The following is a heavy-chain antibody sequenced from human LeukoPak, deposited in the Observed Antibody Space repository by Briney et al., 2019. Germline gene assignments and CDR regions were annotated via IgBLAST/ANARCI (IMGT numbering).Heavy chain of an antibody. V-gene: IGHV4-4*02. CDR2: IYHSGST. Sequence: SGTLSLTCAVSGGSISSSNWWSWVRQPPGKGLEWIGEIYHSGSTNYNPSLKSRVTISEDTSKNQFFLKLSSVTAADTAVYYCAGGARGGNHYYYYYMDVWGKGTTVTVSS. D-gene: IGHD4-23*01. CDR3: AGGARGGNHYYYYYMDV. CDR1: GGSISSSNW. J-gene: IGHJ6*03.